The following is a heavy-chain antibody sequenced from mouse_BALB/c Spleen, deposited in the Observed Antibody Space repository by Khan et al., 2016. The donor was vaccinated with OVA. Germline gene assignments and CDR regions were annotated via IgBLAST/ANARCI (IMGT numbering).Heavy chain of an antibody. Sequence: EVQLQQSGAELVKPGASVKLSCTASGFNIKDTYLHWVKQRPEQGLEWIGRIAPANGNTQYEPKFQGQATITTDNSYNTSYLQLNSLKSEDTAVYYCARPSYDPRDFEVWGAGTTVTVSS. D-gene: IGHD2-3*01. CDR2: IAPANGNT. J-gene: IGHJ1*01. CDR3: ARPSYDPRDFEV. V-gene: IGHV14-3*02. CDR1: GFNIKDTY.